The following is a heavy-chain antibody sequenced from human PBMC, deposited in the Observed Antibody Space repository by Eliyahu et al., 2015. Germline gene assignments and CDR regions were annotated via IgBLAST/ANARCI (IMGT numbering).Heavy chain of an antibody. CDR1: GYPFADYY. J-gene: IGHJ4*02. Sequence: QVQLVQSGAEVRNPGASVKVSCKASGYPFADYYIHWVRQAPGQRLEWLGYINSHSGATDYAQKFQGRVTLTRDTSISTAYMELSMLTSDDTAFYYCARDRPFREGARYPLFDYWGQGTLVTVSS. CDR2: INSHSGAT. V-gene: IGHV1-2*02. CDR3: ARDRPFREGARYPLFDY. D-gene: IGHD3-16*01.